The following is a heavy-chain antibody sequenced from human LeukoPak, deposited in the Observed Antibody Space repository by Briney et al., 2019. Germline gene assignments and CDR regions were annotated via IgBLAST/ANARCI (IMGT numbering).Heavy chain of an antibody. CDR2: ISFDGSDK. V-gene: IGHV3-30*03. Sequence: PGGSLRLSCAASGFTFSSYGMHWVRQAPGKGLEWVAVISFDGSDKYYADSVKGRFTISRDNSKNMLYLQMNSVRAEDTAVYYCARSTTVTTCFDYWGQGTLVTVSS. CDR1: GFTFSSYG. J-gene: IGHJ4*02. CDR3: ARSTTVTTCFDY. D-gene: IGHD4-17*01.